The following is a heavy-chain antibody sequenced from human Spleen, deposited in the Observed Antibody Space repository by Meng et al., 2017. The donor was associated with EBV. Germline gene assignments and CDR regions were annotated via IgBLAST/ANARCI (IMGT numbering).Heavy chain of an antibody. CDR3: ARGDGVTALAGRFDF. CDR2: IFHTGST. D-gene: IGHD6-19*01. CDR1: GDSMTSSNW. J-gene: IGHJ4*02. V-gene: IGHV4-4*02. Sequence: QVRLQAVGPRAVAPSGTLSLICGVSGDSMTSSNWWSWVRQSPGKGLEWIGEIFHTGSTNYNPSLRSRVRLSVDKSKNQFSLDLRSVTAADTAVYYCARGDGVTALAGRFDFWGQGALVTVS.